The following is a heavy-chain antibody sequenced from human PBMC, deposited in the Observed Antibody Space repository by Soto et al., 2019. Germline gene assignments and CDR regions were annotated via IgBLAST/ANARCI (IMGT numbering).Heavy chain of an antibody. CDR1: GDSVSSYY. J-gene: IGHJ6*02. V-gene: IGHV4-59*02. CDR2: ISSLGSI. CDR3: ALSPFTILRGVSHYYALDV. D-gene: IGHD3-10*01. Sequence: SETLSLTCTVSGDSVSSYYWSWIRQPPGKGLEWVGYISSLGSINYNPSLKSRVTISMDTSKNQFSLRLTSVTAVDTAVYYCALSPFTILRGVSHYYALDVWGQGTTVTVSS.